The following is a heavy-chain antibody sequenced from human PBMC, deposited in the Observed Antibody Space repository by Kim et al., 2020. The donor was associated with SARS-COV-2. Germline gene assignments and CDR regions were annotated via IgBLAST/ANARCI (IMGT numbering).Heavy chain of an antibody. CDR3: ARDPRDYYGSGRGPGGYYGMDV. J-gene: IGHJ6*02. Sequence: ASVKVSCKASGYTFTSYGISWVRQAPGQGLEWMGWISAYNGNTNYAQKLQGRVTMTTDTSTSTAYMELRSLRSDDTAVYYCARDPRDYYGSGRGPGGYYGMDVWGQGTTVTVSS. D-gene: IGHD3-10*01. V-gene: IGHV1-18*01. CDR2: ISAYNGNT. CDR1: GYTFTSYG.